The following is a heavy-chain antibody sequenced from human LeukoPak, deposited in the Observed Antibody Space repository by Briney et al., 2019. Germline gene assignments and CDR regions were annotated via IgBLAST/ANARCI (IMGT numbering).Heavy chain of an antibody. J-gene: IGHJ4*02. CDR2: INHSGST. V-gene: IGHV4-39*07. D-gene: IGHD6-19*01. Sequence: SETLSLTCTVSGGSISSSSYYWSWIRQPPGKGLEWIGEINHSGSTNYNPSLKSRVTISVDTSKNQFSLKLSSVTAADTAVYYCARSAVAGSLVPFDYWGQGTLVTVSS. CDR3: ARSAVAGSLVPFDY. CDR1: GGSISSSSYY.